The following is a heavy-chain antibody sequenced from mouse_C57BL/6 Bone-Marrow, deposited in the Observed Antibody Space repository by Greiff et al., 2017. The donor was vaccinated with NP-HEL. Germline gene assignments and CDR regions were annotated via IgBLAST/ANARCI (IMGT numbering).Heavy chain of an antibody. CDR2: IRNKANGYTT. V-gene: IGHV7-3*01. CDR1: GFTFTDYY. CDR3: ARYVRLDYFDY. J-gene: IGHJ2*01. D-gene: IGHD3-2*02. Sequence: DVHLVESGGGLVQPGGSLSLSCAASGFTFTDYYMSWVRQPPGKALEWLGFIRNKANGYTTEYSASVKGRFTISRDNSQSILYLQMNALRAEDSATYYCARYVRLDYFDYWGQGTTLTVSS.